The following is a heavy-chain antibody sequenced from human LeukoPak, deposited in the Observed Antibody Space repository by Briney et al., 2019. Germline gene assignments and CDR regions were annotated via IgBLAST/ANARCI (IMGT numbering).Heavy chain of an antibody. V-gene: IGHV4-39*07. CDR3: ARDWTELLLPGGFDY. CDR2: IYYSGST. CDR1: GGSISSSSYY. J-gene: IGHJ4*02. D-gene: IGHD2-2*01. Sequence: SETLSLTCTVSGGSISSSSYYWGWIRQPPGKGLEWIGSIYYSGSTYYNPSLKSRVTISVDTSKNQFSLKLSSVTAADTAVYYCARDWTELLLPGGFDYWGQGTLVTVSS.